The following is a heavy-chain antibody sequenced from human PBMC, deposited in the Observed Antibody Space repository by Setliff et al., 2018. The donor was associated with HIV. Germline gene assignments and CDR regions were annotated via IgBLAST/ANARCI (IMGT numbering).Heavy chain of an antibody. V-gene: IGHV1-69*13. J-gene: IGHJ5*02. CDR1: GGTFSSYA. CDR3: ARVLLITNAVYGVVSNQFDP. Sequence: ASVKVSCKASGGTFSSYAISWVRQAPGQGLEWMGGIIPIFGTVKYPLKFQGRVTITADDSTSTAYMGLSSLRAEDTAVYYCARVLLITNAVYGVVSNQFDPWGQGTLVTVSS. CDR2: IIPIFGTV. D-gene: IGHD3-3*01.